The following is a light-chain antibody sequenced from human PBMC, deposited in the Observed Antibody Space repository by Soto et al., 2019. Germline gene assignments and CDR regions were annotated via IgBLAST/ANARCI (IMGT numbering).Light chain of an antibody. CDR3: QQYGSSPPFT. Sequence: EIVLTQSPATLSLSPWERATLSCRASQSVGNYLAWYQLNPGQAPRLVIFDASNRATGIPARFSGSGSGTDFTLTISRLEPEAFAVYYCQQYGSSPPFTFGQGTKVDIK. CDR2: DAS. CDR1: QSVGNY. V-gene: IGKV3-20*01. J-gene: IGKJ1*01.